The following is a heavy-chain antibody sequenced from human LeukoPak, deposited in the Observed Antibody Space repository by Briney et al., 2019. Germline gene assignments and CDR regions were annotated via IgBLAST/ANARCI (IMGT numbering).Heavy chain of an antibody. V-gene: IGHV1-18*01. CDR1: GYTFTSYG. Sequence: ASVKVSCKASGYTFTSYGIGWVRQAPGQGLEWMGWISAYNGNTNYAQKLQGRVTMTTDTSTSTAYMELRSLRSDDTAVYYCARASTRDSSGYYYVRFDYWGQGTLVTVSS. J-gene: IGHJ4*02. CDR2: ISAYNGNT. D-gene: IGHD3-22*01. CDR3: ARASTRDSSGYYYVRFDY.